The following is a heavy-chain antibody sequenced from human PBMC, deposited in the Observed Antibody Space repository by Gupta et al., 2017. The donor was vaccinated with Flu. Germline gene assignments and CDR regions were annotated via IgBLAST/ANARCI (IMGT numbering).Heavy chain of an antibody. V-gene: IGHV3-64D*06. CDR1: GFTFSSYA. CDR3: VKGSGWYRTAFDY. J-gene: IGHJ4*02. D-gene: IGHD6-19*01. CDR2: ISSNGGST. Sequence: EVQLVESGGGLVQPGGSLRLSCSASGFTFSSYAMHWVRQAPGKGLEYVSAISSNGGSTYYADSVKGRFTISRDNSKNTLYLQMSSLRAEDTAVYYCVKGSGWYRTAFDYWGQGTLVTVSS.